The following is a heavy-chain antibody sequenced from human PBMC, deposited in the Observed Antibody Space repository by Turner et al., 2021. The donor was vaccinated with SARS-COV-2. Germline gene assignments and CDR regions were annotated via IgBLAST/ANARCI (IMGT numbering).Heavy chain of an antibody. V-gene: IGHV3-23*01. D-gene: IGHD1-26*01. J-gene: IGHJ4*02. Sequence: EVQLLESGGGLVQLGGSLRLSCSASGFTFNNFAMSWVRQAPGKGLEWVSAINGTGHVTHYVDSVKGRFTISRDSSKNTLYLQMNSLRVEDTAIYYCAKCVTTCQTKGLDNWGQGTLVTVSS. CDR2: INGTGHVT. CDR3: AKCVTTCQTKGLDN. CDR1: GFTFNNFA.